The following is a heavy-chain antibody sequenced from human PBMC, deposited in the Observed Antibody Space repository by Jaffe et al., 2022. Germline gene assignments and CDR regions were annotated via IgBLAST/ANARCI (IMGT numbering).Heavy chain of an antibody. CDR3: AKTGITLVQGVDDIDY. V-gene: IGHV3-23*01. J-gene: IGHJ4*02. Sequence: EVQLLDSGGGFIQPGGSLRLSCAGSGFTFSNYAMSWVRQAPGKGLEWVSIISSNGGTTFYADSMKGRFTISRDNSKNTLYLQMNSLRAEDTAVYYCAKTGITLVQGVDDIDYWGQGTLVTVSS. CDR1: GFTFSNYA. CDR2: ISSNGGTT. D-gene: IGHD3-10*01.